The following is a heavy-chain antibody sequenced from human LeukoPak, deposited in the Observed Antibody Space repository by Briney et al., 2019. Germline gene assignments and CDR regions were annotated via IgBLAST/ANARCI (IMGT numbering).Heavy chain of an antibody. CDR3: ARDTRVYSDFWSGYSN. J-gene: IGHJ4*02. V-gene: IGHV3-21*01. D-gene: IGHD3-3*01. Sequence: GGSLRLSCAASGFTFSNYNMNWVRQAPGKGLEWVSSIVAGGTYTHYADSVKGRFTISRENAKNSLNLQMTRLRAEDTAVYYCARDTRVYSDFWSGYSNWGQGTLVTVSS. CDR2: IVAGGTYT. CDR1: GFTFSNYN.